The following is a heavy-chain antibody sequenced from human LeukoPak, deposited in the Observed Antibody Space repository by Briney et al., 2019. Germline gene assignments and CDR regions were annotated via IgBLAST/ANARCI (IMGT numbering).Heavy chain of an antibody. J-gene: IGHJ5*02. Sequence: ASVKVSCKASGGTFSSYAISWVRQAPGQGLEWMGGIIPIFGTANYAQKFQGRVTITADESTGTAYMELSSLRSEDTAVYYCARDILAAGLNWFDPWGQGTLVTVSS. CDR3: ARDILAAGLNWFDP. V-gene: IGHV1-69*13. CDR2: IIPIFGTA. CDR1: GGTFSSYA. D-gene: IGHD6-13*01.